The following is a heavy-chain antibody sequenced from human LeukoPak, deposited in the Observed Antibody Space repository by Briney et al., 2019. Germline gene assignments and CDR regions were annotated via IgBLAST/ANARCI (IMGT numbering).Heavy chain of an antibody. D-gene: IGHD2-15*01. J-gene: IGHJ4*02. CDR3: ASGYCSGGSCRYYFDY. CDR1: GGTFSSYA. V-gene: IGHV1-69*13. CDR2: IIPIFGTA. Sequence: SVKVSCKASGGTFSSYAISWVRQVPGQGLEWMGGIIPIFGTANYAQKFQGRVTITADESTSTAYMELSSLRSEDTAVYYCASGYCSGGSCRYYFDYWGQGTLVTVSS.